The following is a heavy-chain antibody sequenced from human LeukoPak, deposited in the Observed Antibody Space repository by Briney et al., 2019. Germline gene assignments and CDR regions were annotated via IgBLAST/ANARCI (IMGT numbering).Heavy chain of an antibody. CDR2: ISTYNGNP. D-gene: IGHD5-18*01. J-gene: IGHJ4*02. Sequence: ASVKVSCKASGYNFSTYAITGVRQAPGQAPEWMGGISTYNGNPNYARKLQGRVTMATDTSTTTAYMDLRSWRSDDTAVYFCARTVGGSNYGYPKYYFDYWGQGTLVTVSS. CDR1: GYNFSTYA. V-gene: IGHV1-18*01. CDR3: ARTVGGSNYGYPKYYFDY.